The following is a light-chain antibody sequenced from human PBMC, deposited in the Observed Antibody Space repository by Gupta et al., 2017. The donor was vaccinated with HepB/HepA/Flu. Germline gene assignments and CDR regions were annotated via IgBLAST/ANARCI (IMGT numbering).Light chain of an antibody. V-gene: IGLV3-1*01. CDR1: KLGDKY. Sequence: SYELTQPPSVSVSPGQTASITCSGDKLGDKYACWYQQKPGQSPVLVIYQDNKRPSGIPERVSGSNSGNTVTMNRSGTQAMDEYYYYCKEWDSSNWVFGAGTKVTVL. CDR2: QDN. J-gene: IGLJ3*02. CDR3: KEWDSSNWV.